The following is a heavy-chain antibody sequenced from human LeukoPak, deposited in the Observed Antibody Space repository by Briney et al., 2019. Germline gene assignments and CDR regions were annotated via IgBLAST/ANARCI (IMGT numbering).Heavy chain of an antibody. Sequence: SETLSLTCTVSGDSISNNIWWSWVRPPPRKGLEWIGEIFHSGSTNYNPSLKSRVTISLDKSKNQVALRVDSLTAADTAVYYCAKNAWYCLDYWGQGTLVTVSS. D-gene: IGHD6-13*01. J-gene: IGHJ4*02. V-gene: IGHV4-4*02. CDR2: IFHSGST. CDR3: AKNAWYCLDY. CDR1: GDSISNNIW.